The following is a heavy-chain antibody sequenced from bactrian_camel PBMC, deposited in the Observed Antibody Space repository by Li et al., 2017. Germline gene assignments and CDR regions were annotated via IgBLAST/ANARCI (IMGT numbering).Heavy chain of an antibody. CDR2: IDSAGNT. Sequence: HVQLVESGGGSVQAGGSLRLSCAASGYTYTDYCMGWFRQGPGEEREGVATIDSAGNTDYADSVKGRFTISQDNAKNTVYLQMNSLKPEDTAMYYCAADPQCIGTWSGFDYWGQGTQVTVS. D-gene: IGHD6*01. CDR1: GYTYTDYC. J-gene: IGHJ4*01. CDR3: AADPQCIGTWSGFDY. V-gene: IGHV3S53*01.